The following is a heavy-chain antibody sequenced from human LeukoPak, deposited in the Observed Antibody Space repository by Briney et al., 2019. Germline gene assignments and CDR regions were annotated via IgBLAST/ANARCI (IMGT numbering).Heavy chain of an antibody. CDR2: IYYSGST. Sequence: SETLSLTYTVSGGSISSSSYYWGWIRQPPGKGLEWIGSIYYSGSTYYNPSLKSRVTISVDTSKNQFSLKLSSVTAADTAVYYCATKPLADDYDFWSGYYSGWFDPWGQGTLVTVSS. V-gene: IGHV4-39*07. D-gene: IGHD3-3*01. CDR1: GGSISSSSYY. CDR3: ATKPLADDYDFWSGYYSGWFDP. J-gene: IGHJ5*02.